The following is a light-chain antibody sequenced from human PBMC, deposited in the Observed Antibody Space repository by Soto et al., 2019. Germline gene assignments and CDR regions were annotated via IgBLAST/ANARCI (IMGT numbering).Light chain of an antibody. Sequence: QSALTQPASVSGSPGQSITISCTGTSSDVGDYNYVSWYQQHPGKAPKLIIYEVSHRLSGVSNRFSGSKSGHTASLTISGLQDDDEADYYCRSSITNNIVVFGGGTQLTVL. CDR1: SSDVGDYNY. V-gene: IGLV2-14*01. CDR2: EVS. CDR3: RSSITNNIVV. J-gene: IGLJ2*01.